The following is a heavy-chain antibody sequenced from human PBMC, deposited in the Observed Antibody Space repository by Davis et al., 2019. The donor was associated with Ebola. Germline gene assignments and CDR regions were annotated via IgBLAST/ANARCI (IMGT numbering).Heavy chain of an antibody. V-gene: IGHV3-7*03. CDR2: IKQDGSEN. CDR1: GFTFSSYA. J-gene: IGHJ4*02. CDR3: AKAPVRFLEWFTTDY. D-gene: IGHD3-3*01. Sequence: GESLKISCAASGFTFSSYAMSWVRQTPGKGLEWVANIKQDGSENNYVDSVKGRFTIFRDNAKNTLYLQMNSLRAEDTAVYYCAKAPVRFLEWFTTDYWGKGTLVTVSS.